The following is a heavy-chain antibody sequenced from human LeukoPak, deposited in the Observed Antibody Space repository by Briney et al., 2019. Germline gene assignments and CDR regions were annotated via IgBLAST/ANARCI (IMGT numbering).Heavy chain of an antibody. D-gene: IGHD6-13*01. Sequence: ASVTVSCTASGYTFTGYYMHWVRQAPGQGLEWMGWINPNSGGTNYAQKFQGRVTMTRDTSISTAYMELSRLRSDDTAVYYCARFLTAAAGPSFDYWGQGTLVTVSS. J-gene: IGHJ4*02. CDR2: INPNSGGT. V-gene: IGHV1-2*02. CDR3: ARFLTAAAGPSFDY. CDR1: GYTFTGYY.